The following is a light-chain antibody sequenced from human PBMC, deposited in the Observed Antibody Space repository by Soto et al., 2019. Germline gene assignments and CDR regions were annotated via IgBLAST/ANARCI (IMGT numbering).Light chain of an antibody. CDR2: VTS. J-gene: IGKJ5*01. CDR1: QGLSGS. CDR3: QQGHNWPLT. V-gene: IGKV1-12*01. Sequence: DIQMTQSPSSVSASVGDRVTITCRATQGLSGSLAWYQQKPGKAPKLLISVTSRLQSGVPSRFSGSASGTDFTLTIDSLQPEDLVTYYCQQGHNWPLTFGQGTRLE.